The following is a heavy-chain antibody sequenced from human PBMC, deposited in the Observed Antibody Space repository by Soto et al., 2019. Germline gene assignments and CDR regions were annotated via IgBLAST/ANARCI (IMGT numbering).Heavy chain of an antibody. CDR2: VGQDGAP. V-gene: IGHV3-23*01. CDR3: AKDMRPDGVWDFGH. Sequence: EVQLLESGGGLVQPGGSLRLSCAASAFTFSTYTMAWVRQAPGRGPEWVSGVGQDGAPYYADSVKGRFTISRDNSGSSVYLEMIALIGEDTAVYYCAKDMRPDGVWDFGHWGQGTLVTVSS. J-gene: IGHJ4*02. CDR1: AFTFSTYT. D-gene: IGHD4-17*01.